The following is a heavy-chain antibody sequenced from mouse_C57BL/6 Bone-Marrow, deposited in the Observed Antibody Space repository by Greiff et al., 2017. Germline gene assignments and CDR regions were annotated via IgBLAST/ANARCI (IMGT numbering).Heavy chain of an antibody. Sequence: DVQLVESGEGLVKPGGSLKLSCAASGFTFSSYAMSWVRQTPEKRLEWVAYISSGGDYIYYADTVKGRFTISRDNARNTLYLQMSSLKSEDTAMYYCTSDPPPGWGGAMDNWGQGTSVTVSS. CDR3: TSDPPPGWGGAMDN. CDR2: ISSGGDYI. CDR1: GFTFSSYA. D-gene: IGHD3-2*02. J-gene: IGHJ4*01. V-gene: IGHV5-9-1*02.